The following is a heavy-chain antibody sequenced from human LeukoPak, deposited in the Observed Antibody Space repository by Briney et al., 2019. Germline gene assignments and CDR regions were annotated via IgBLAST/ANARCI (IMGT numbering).Heavy chain of an antibody. J-gene: IGHJ4*02. Sequence: GRSLRLSCAASGFTFSSYGMHWVRQAPGKGLEWVAVISYDGSNKYYADSVKGRFTISRDNSKNTLYLHMNSLRAEDTAVYYCAKDFSGYYDYWGQGTLVTVSS. CDR3: AKDFSGYYDY. V-gene: IGHV3-30*18. D-gene: IGHD3-22*01. CDR1: GFTFSSYG. CDR2: ISYDGSNK.